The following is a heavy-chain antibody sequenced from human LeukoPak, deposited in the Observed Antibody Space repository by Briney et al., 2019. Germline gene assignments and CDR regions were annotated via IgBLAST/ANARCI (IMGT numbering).Heavy chain of an antibody. CDR3: ARHKQGYTTSWFY. D-gene: IGHD6-13*01. CDR2: IYYSGKT. J-gene: IGHJ4*02. CDR1: GGSISSTSYY. Sequence: SETLSLTCTVSGGSISSTSYYWGWIRQPPGKGLECIGSIYYSGKTYYSPSLKSRVTISVDTSKNQFSLKLSSVTAADTAVYYCARHKQGYTTSWFYWGQGTLVTVSS. V-gene: IGHV4-39*01.